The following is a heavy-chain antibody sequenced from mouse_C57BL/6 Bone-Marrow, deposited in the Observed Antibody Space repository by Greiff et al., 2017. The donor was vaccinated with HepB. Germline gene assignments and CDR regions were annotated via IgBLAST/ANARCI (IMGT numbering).Heavy chain of an antibody. D-gene: IGHD2-4*01. J-gene: IGHJ4*01. CDR1: GYTFTSYG. CDR2: IYPRSGNT. Sequence: QVQLKQSGAELARPGASVKLSCKASGYTFTSYGISWVKQRTGQGLEWIGEIYPRSGNTYYNEKFKGKATLTADKSSSTAYMELRSLTSEDSAVYFCARSGLYYDYDYAMDYWGQGTSVTVSS. V-gene: IGHV1-81*01. CDR3: ARSGLYYDYDYAMDY.